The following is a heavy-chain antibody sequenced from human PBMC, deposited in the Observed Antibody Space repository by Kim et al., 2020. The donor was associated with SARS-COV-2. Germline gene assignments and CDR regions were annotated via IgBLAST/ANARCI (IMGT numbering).Heavy chain of an antibody. D-gene: IGHD7-27*01. J-gene: IGHJ4*02. CDR2: IYYSGST. V-gene: IGHV4-59*13. Sequence: SETLSLTCTVSGGSISSYYWSWIRQPPGKGLEWIGYIYYSGSTNYNPSLKSRVTISVDTSKNQFSLKLSSVTAADTAVYYCARDDALGGLNYWGQGTLVTVSS. CDR3: ARDDALGGLNY. CDR1: GGSISSYY.